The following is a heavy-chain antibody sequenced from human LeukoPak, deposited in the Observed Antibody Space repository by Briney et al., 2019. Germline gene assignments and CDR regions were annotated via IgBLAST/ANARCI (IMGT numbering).Heavy chain of an antibody. D-gene: IGHD6-13*01. V-gene: IGHV3-30*02. CDR1: GFTFSTYG. Sequence: PGGSLRLSCAASGFTFSTYGMHWVRQAPGKGLEWVSFIRYVGINKYYADSVKGRFTISRDNSKNTLYLQMNSLRPEDTALYYCARASSPIAAAGTPQGYWGQGTLVTVSS. CDR3: ARASSPIAAAGTPQGY. CDR2: IRYVGINK. J-gene: IGHJ4*02.